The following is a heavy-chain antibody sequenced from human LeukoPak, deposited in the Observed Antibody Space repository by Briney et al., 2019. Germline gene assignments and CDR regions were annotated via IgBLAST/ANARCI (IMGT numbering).Heavy chain of an antibody. J-gene: IGHJ3*02. CDR2: IYTSGST. CDR1: DGSISSYY. V-gene: IGHV4-4*07. D-gene: IGHD2-15*01. CDR3: ARMKVVVAASAFDI. Sequence: PSETLSLTCTVSDGSISSYYWSWIRQPAGKGLEWIGRIYTSGSTNYNPSLKSRVTMSVDTSKNQFSLKLSSVTAADTAVYYCARMKVVVAASAFDIWGQGTMVTVSS.